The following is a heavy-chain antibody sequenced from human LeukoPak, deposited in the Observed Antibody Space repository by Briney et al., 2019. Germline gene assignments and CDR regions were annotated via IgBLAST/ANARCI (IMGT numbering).Heavy chain of an antibody. CDR3: AREKVKTAMVTSPRKYYYYMDV. CDR2: IYHSGST. D-gene: IGHD5-18*01. V-gene: IGHV4-4*02. J-gene: IGHJ6*03. Sequence: SETLSLTCAVSGGSISSSNWWSWVRQPPGKGLEWIGEIYHSGSTNYNPSLKSRVTISVDTSKNQFSLKLSSVTAADTAVYYCAREKVKTAMVTSPRKYYYYMDVWGKGTTVTVSS. CDR1: GGSISSSNW.